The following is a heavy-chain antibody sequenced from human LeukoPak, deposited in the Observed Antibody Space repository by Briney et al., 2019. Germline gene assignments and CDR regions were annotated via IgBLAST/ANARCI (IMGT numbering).Heavy chain of an antibody. CDR2: FDPEDGET. CDR3: ATHGSGYDSTLYGMDV. CDR1: GYTLTELS. D-gene: IGHD5-12*01. Sequence: ASVKVSCKVSGYTLTELSMHWVRQAPGKGLEWMGGFDPEDGETIYAQKFQGRVTMTEDTSTDTAYMELSSLRSEDTAVYYCATHGSGYDSTLYGMDVWGKGTTVTVSS. V-gene: IGHV1-24*01. J-gene: IGHJ6*04.